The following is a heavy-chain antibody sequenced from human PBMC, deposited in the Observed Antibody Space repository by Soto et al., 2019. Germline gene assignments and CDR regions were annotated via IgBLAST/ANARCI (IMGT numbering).Heavy chain of an antibody. CDR2: ISYDGKNQ. CDR3: AKRLRGYSGYDILDS. Sequence: PGGSLRLSCAASGFTFSNAWMNWVRQAPGKGLEWVAQISYDGKNQYYVDSLKGRFTISRDNSKNTLYLEMNSLRPEDTGVYYCAKRLRGYSGYDILDSWGQGTLVTVPS. J-gene: IGHJ4*02. V-gene: IGHV3-30*18. CDR1: GFTFSNAW. D-gene: IGHD5-12*01.